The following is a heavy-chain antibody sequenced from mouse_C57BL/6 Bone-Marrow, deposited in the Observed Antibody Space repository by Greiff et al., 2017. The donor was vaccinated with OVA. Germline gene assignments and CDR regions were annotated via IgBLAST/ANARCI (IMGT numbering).Heavy chain of an antibody. CDR3: TRFGSPYWYFGV. CDR1: GYTFTDYE. V-gene: IGHV1-15*01. CDR2: IDPETGGT. Sequence: VQRVESGAELVRPGASVTLSCKASGYTFTDYEMHWVKQTPVHGLEWIGAIDPETGGTAYNQKFKGKAILTADKSSSTAYMELRSLTSEDSAVYYCTRFGSPYWYFGVWDTGTAVTVSS. J-gene: IGHJ1*03. D-gene: IGHD1-1*01.